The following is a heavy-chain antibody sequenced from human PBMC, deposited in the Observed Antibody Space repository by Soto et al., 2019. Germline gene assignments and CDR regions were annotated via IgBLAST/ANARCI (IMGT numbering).Heavy chain of an antibody. CDR2: NSAHNGNT. D-gene: IGHD1-1*01. CDR1: GYAFTTYG. CDR3: ARGRYGDY. J-gene: IGHJ4*02. V-gene: IGHV1-18*01. Sequence: QVHLVQSGAEVKKPGASVKVSCKGSGYAFTTYGITWVRQAPGQGLEWMGWNSAHNGNTNYAQKLQGRVTVTRDTSTSTAYMELRSLRSDDTAVYYCARGRYGDYWGQGARVTVSS.